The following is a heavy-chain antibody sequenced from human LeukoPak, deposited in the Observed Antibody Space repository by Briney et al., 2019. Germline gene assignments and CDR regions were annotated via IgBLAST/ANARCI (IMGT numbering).Heavy chain of an antibody. CDR2: IRYDGSNK. Sequence: GGSLRLSCAASGFTVSSNYMSWVRQAPGKGLEWVAFIRYDGSNKYYADSVKGRFTISRDNSKNTLYLQMNSLRAEDTAVHYCGDSGYVHWGQGTLVTVSS. CDR3: GDSGYVH. J-gene: IGHJ4*02. V-gene: IGHV3-30*02. CDR1: GFTVSSNY. D-gene: IGHD5-12*01.